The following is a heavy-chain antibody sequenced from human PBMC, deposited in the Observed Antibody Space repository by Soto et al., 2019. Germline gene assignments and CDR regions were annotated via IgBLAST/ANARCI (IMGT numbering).Heavy chain of an antibody. J-gene: IGHJ6*02. Sequence: PSETLSLTCTVSGGSISSGGYYWSWIRQHPGKGLEWIGYIYYSGSTYYNPSLKSRVTISVDTSKNQFSLKLGSVTAADAAVYYCARGPIFGVVIHTYYGMDVWGQGTTVTVSS. V-gene: IGHV4-31*03. CDR1: GGSISSGGYY. CDR3: ARGPIFGVVIHTYYGMDV. D-gene: IGHD3-3*01. CDR2: IYYSGST.